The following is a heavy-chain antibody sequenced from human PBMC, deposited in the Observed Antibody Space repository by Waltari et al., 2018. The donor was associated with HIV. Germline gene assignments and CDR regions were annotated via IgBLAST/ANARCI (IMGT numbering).Heavy chain of an antibody. CDR2: FSGSGGST. V-gene: IGHV3-23*01. CDR3: AKQGGRTVTNYFDY. Sequence: EVQLLESGGGLVQPGGSLRLSCAASGFTFSSYAMSWVRQAPGKGLESGSAFSGSGGSTHYADSVKGRFTISRDNSKNTLYLQMNSLGAEDTAVYYCAKQGGRTVTNYFDYWGQGTLVTVSS. CDR1: GFTFSSYA. D-gene: IGHD4-17*01. J-gene: IGHJ4*02.